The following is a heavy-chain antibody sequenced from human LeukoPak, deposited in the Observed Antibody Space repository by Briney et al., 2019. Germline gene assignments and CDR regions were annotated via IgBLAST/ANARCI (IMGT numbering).Heavy chain of an antibody. CDR3: ARDADGYNFGGGFDI. J-gene: IGHJ3*02. D-gene: IGHD3-16*01. CDR1: GGSISSYY. CDR2: IYYSGST. Sequence: SETLSLTCTVSGGSISSYYWSWIRQPPGKGLEWIGYIYYSGSTNYNPSLKSRVTISVDTSKNQFSLKLSSVTAADTAVYYCARDADGYNFGGGFDIWGQGTMVTVSS. V-gene: IGHV4-59*12.